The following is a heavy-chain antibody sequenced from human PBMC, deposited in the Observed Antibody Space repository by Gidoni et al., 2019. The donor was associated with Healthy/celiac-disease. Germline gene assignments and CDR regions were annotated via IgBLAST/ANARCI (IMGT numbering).Heavy chain of an antibody. V-gene: IGHV3-23*01. CDR1: GFTFSSEA. CDR3: AKDAMAAAGLFDY. D-gene: IGHD6-13*01. CDR2: ISGSGGST. J-gene: IGHJ4*02. Sequence: EVQLLESGGGLVQPGGSLRLSCSSSGFTFSSEAMSWVRQAPGKGLEWVSAISGSGGSTYYADSVKGRFTIARDNSKNTLYLQMNSLRAEDTAVYYCAKDAMAAAGLFDYWGQGTLVTVSS.